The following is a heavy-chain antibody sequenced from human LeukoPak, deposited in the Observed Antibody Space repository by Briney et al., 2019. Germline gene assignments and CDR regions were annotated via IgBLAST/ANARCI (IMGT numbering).Heavy chain of an antibody. CDR1: GGSFSGYS. V-gene: IGHV4-59*12. J-gene: IGHJ4*02. Sequence: SETLSLTCAVYGGSFSGYSWSWIRQPPGKGLEWIGYIYYSGSTYYNPSLKSRVTISVDTSKNQFSLKLSSVTAADTAVYYCARGLTVAGHFDYWGQGTLVTVSS. CDR3: ARGLTVAGHFDY. CDR2: IYYSGST.